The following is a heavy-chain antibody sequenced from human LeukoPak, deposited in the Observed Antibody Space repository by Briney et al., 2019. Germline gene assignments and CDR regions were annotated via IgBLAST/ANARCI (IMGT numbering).Heavy chain of an antibody. Sequence: GGSLRLSCAASGFTFRSYAMSWVRQAPGKGLEWVSAITDSDSGTYYADSVKGRFAISRDNSKNTLYLQMNSLRAEDTAVYYCAKAYGYSSSWTSHYYFYGLDVWGQGTTVTVSS. V-gene: IGHV3-23*01. CDR2: ITDSDSGT. D-gene: IGHD6-13*01. J-gene: IGHJ6*02. CDR3: AKAYGYSSSWTSHYYFYGLDV. CDR1: GFTFRSYA.